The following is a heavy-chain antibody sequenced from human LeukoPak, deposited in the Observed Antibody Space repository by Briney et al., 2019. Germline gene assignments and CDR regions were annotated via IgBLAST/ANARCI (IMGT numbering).Heavy chain of an antibody. CDR3: ARIGYYGSAPDY. CDR1: GYTFTGYY. J-gene: IGHJ4*02. CDR2: INPNSGGT. D-gene: IGHD3-10*01. Sequence: ASVKVSCKASGYTFTGYYMHWVRQAPGQGLEWMGWINPNSGGTNYAQKFQGRVTMTRGTSISTAYMELSRLRSDDTAVYYCARIGYYGSAPDYWGQGTLVTVSS. V-gene: IGHV1-2*02.